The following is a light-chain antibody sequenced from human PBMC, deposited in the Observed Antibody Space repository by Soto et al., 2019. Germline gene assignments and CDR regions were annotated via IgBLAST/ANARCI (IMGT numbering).Light chain of an antibody. Sequence: QSALTQPASVSGSPGQSITISCTGTSSDIGPYKYVSWYQQRPAKAPKLMIYDVSIRPSGVSSRFSGSKSGNTASLTISGLQADDEADYYCSSYTSSITLEYVFGTGTKLTVL. V-gene: IGLV2-14*01. CDR1: SSDIGPYKY. J-gene: IGLJ1*01. CDR2: DVS. CDR3: SSYTSSITLEYV.